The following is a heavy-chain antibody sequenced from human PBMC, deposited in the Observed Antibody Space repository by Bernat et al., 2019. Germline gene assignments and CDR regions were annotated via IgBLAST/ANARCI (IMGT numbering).Heavy chain of an antibody. D-gene: IGHD2-8*02. CDR1: GFTFSSYG. Sequence: QVQLVESGGGVVQPGRSLRLSCAASGFTFSSYGMHWVRQAPGKGLEWVAVIWYDGSNKYYADSVKGRFTISRDNSKNTLYLQMNSLRAEDTAVYYCAKVGGGLVVYTHWGQGTLVTVSS. J-gene: IGHJ4*02. V-gene: IGHV3-33*06. CDR2: IWYDGSNK. CDR3: AKVGGGLVVYTH.